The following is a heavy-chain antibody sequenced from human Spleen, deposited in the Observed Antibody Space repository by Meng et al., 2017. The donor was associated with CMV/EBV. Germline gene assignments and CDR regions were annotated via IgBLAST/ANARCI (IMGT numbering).Heavy chain of an antibody. CDR3: ARAETYYYDSSGYYGMDV. J-gene: IGHJ6*02. V-gene: IGHV1-69*10. CDR1: GGTFSSYA. CDR2: IIPILGIA. D-gene: IGHD3-22*01. Sequence: SVKVSCKASGGTFSSYAISWVRQAPGQGLEWMGGIIPILGIANYAQKFQGRVTITADKSTSTAYMELRSLRSEDTAVYYCARAETYYYDSSGYYGMDVWGQGTTVTVSS.